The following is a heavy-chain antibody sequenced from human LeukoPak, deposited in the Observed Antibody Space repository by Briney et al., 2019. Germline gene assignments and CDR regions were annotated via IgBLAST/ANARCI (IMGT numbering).Heavy chain of an antibody. CDR1: GFTFSSYG. CDR2: IRYDGSNK. CDR3: AKTAGSSIVVVPAATGY. V-gene: IGHV3-30*02. Sequence: PGGSLRLSCAASGFTFSSYGMHWVRQAPGKGLEWVAFIRYDGSNKYYADSVKGRFTISRDNSKSTLYLQTNSLRPEDTAVYYCAKTAGSSIVVVPAATGYWGQGTLVTVSS. J-gene: IGHJ4*02. D-gene: IGHD2-2*01.